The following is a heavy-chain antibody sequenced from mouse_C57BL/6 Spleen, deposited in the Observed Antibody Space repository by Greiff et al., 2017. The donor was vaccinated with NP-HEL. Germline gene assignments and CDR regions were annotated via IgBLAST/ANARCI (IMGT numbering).Heavy chain of an antibody. V-gene: IGHV1-64*01. Sequence: VQLQQPGAELAKPGASVKLSCKASGYTFTSYWMHWVKQRPGQGLEWIGMIHPNSGSTNYNEKFKSKATLTVDKSSSTAYMQLSSLTSEDSAVYYCAREGVYDGYYVPFAYWGQGTLVTVSA. D-gene: IGHD2-3*01. CDR2: IHPNSGST. J-gene: IGHJ3*01. CDR1: GYTFTSYW. CDR3: AREGVYDGYYVPFAY.